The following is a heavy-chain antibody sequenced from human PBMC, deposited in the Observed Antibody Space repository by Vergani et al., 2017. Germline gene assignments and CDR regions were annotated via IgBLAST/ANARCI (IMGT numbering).Heavy chain of an antibody. CDR3: AIDYDDSSGYYPKRYFDL. CDR2: IYYSGST. V-gene: IGHV4-39*07. D-gene: IGHD3-22*01. CDR1: GGSISSSSYY. Sequence: QLQLQESGPGLVKPSETLSLTCTVSGGSISSSSYYWGWIRQPPGKGLEWIGSIYYSGSTYYNPSLKSRVTISVATSKNQFSPKLSSVTAADTAVYYCAIDYDDSSGYYPKRYFDLWGRGTLVTVSS. J-gene: IGHJ2*01.